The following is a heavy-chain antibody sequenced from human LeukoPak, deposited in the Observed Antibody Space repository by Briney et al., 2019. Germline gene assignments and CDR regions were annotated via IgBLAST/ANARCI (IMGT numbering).Heavy chain of an antibody. Sequence: PSETLSLTCTVSGGSISSSSYYWGWIRQPPGKGLEWIGSIYYSGSTYYNPSLKSRVTISVDTSKNQFSLRLSSVTAADTAVYYCARDMDIVVVPAAIGYWGQGTLVTVSS. CDR1: GGSISSSSYY. D-gene: IGHD2-2*03. V-gene: IGHV4-39*07. CDR3: ARDMDIVVVPAAIGY. J-gene: IGHJ4*02. CDR2: IYYSGST.